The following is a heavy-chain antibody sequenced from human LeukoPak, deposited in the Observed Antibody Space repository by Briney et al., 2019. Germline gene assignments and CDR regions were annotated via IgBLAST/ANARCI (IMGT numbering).Heavy chain of an antibody. CDR1: GFTFRSYA. J-gene: IGHJ4*02. Sequence: GGSLRLSCAASGFTFRSYAMSWVRQVPGKGLEWVSAISGSGGSTYYADSVKGRFTISRDNSRTTLYLQMNSLRAEDTAVYYCAKASGSYYNPFDYWGQGTLVTVSS. D-gene: IGHD3-10*01. CDR3: AKASGSYYNPFDY. CDR2: ISGSGGST. V-gene: IGHV3-23*01.